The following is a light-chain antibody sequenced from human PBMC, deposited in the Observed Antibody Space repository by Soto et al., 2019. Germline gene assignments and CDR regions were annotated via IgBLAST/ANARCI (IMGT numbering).Light chain of an antibody. Sequence: SSVLSQPPSVSLAPGQTAIITCGGDHIGSKSVHWYQQRPGQAPVLVVFDDSDRPSGIPERFSGSNSGNTATLTISRVEAGDEADYYCQVWDSPSDHRVFGGGTKLTAL. V-gene: IGLV3-21*02. CDR3: QVWDSPSDHRV. J-gene: IGLJ3*02. CDR2: DDS. CDR1: HIGSKS.